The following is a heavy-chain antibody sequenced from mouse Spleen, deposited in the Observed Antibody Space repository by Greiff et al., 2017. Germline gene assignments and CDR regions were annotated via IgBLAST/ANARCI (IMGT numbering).Heavy chain of an antibody. CDR1: GYTFTSYW. Sequence: QVQLKQSGAELVKPGASVKLSCKASGYTFTSYWMHWVKQRPGQGLEWIGMIHPNSGSTNYNEKSKSKATLTVDKSSSTAYMQLSSLTSEDSAVYYCARGNIYSNWYFDVWGAGTTVTVSS. CDR3: ARGNIYSNWYFDV. D-gene: IGHD1-1*01. CDR2: IHPNSGST. V-gene: IGHV1-64*01. J-gene: IGHJ1*01.